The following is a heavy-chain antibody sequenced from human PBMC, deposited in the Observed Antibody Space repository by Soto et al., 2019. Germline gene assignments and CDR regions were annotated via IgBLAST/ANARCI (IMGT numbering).Heavy chain of an antibody. CDR2: FDPEDGET. V-gene: IGHV1-24*01. J-gene: IGHJ4*02. CDR3: ATVPYGDYAPTFDY. Sequence: ASVKVSCKVSGYTLTELSMHWVRQAPGKGPEWMGGFDPEDGETIYAQKFQGRVTMTEDTSTDTAYMELSSLRSEDTAVYYCATVPYGDYAPTFDYWGQGTLVTVSS. D-gene: IGHD4-17*01. CDR1: GYTLTELS.